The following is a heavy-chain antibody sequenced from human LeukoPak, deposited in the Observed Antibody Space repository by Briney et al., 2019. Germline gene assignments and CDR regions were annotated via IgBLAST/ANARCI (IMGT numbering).Heavy chain of an antibody. Sequence: GRSLRLSCAASGFTFSSYGTHWVRQAPGKGLEWVAVISYDGSNKYYADSVKGRFTISRDNSKNTLYLQMNSLRAEDTAVYYGAKDAVAGAKLDDWGQGTLVTVSA. CDR3: AKDAVAGAKLDD. D-gene: IGHD6-19*01. J-gene: IGHJ4*02. CDR1: GFTFSSYG. CDR2: ISYDGSNK. V-gene: IGHV3-30*18.